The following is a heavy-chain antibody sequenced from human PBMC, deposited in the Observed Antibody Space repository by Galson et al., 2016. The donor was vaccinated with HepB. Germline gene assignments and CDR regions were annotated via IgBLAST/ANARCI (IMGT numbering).Heavy chain of an antibody. CDR3: ARGTETSWYGQFDY. J-gene: IGHJ4*02. V-gene: IGHV3-33*01. Sequence: SXRLSCAASGITFSRHVMHWVRQAPGKGLEWVAFIWYDGSKKYYGTSVEGRFTISRDNSKNRLYLQMNSLRVEDTAVYYCARGTETSWYGQFDYWGPGTPVTVS. D-gene: IGHD2-2*01. CDR2: IWYDGSKK. CDR1: GITFSRHV.